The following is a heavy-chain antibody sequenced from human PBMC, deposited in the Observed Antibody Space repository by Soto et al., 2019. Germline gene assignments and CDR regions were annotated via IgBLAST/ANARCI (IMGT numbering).Heavy chain of an antibody. D-gene: IGHD6-19*01. V-gene: IGHV4-39*01. Sequence: PSETLSLTCTVSGGSISSSSYYWGWIRQPPGKGLEWIGSIYYSGSTYYNPSLKSRVTISVDTSKNQFSLKLSSVTAADTAVYYCARRWYGSGWYVDYWGQGTLVTVSS. CDR3: ARRWYGSGWYVDY. J-gene: IGHJ4*02. CDR1: GGSISSSSYY. CDR2: IYYSGST.